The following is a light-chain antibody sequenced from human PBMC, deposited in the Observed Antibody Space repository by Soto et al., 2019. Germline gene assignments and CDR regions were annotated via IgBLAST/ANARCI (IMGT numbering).Light chain of an antibody. CDR3: QQYNSYWT. CDR1: QSISSW. Sequence: DIQMTQSPSTLSASVVDRVTITCRASQSISSWSAWYQQKPGKAPKLLIYDASSLESGVPSRFSGSGSGTEFTLTISSLQPDDFATYYCQQYNSYWTFGQGTKVDI. CDR2: DAS. V-gene: IGKV1-5*01. J-gene: IGKJ1*01.